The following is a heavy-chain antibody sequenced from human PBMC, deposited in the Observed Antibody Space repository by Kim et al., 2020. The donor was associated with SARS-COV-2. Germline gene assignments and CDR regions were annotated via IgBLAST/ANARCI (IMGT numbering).Heavy chain of an antibody. CDR2: INAGNGNT. D-gene: IGHD2-15*01. J-gene: IGHJ5*02. Sequence: ASVKVSCKASRYTFTSYAMHWVRQAPGQRLEWMGWINAGNGNTKYSQKFQGRVTITRDTSASTAYMELSSLRSEDTAVYYCARAPPYCSGGSCYSSWFDPWGQGTLVTVSS. CDR1: RYTFTSYA. V-gene: IGHV1-3*01. CDR3: ARAPPYCSGGSCYSSWFDP.